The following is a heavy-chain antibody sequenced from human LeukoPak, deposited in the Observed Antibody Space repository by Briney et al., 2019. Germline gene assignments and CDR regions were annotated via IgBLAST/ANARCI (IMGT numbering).Heavy chain of an antibody. D-gene: IGHD3-22*01. J-gene: IGHJ6*03. V-gene: IGHV4-34*01. CDR2: INHSGST. CDR3: ARVLNYDSSRYYYYDYYYYMDV. CDR1: GGSFSGYY. Sequence: PSETLSLTCAVYGGSFSGYYWSWIRQPPGKGLEWIGEINHSGSTNYNPSLKSRVTISVDTSKNQFSLKLSSVTAADTAVYYCARVLNYDSSRYYYYDYYYYMDVWGKGTTVTVSS.